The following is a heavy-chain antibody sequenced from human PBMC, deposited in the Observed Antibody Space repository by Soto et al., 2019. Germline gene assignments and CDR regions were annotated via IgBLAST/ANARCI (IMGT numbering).Heavy chain of an antibody. CDR1: GFTFSNYA. Sequence: PGGSLRLSCAASGFTFSNYAMTWVRQGPGKGLEWVSAISGSGGSAYYADSVKGRFTISRDNSKNTLYLQMNSLRADDSGVYYCAKDPYSGVLVPVAIGFDPRGAGTLVTVSS. CDR3: AKDPYSGVLVPVAIGFDP. D-gene: IGHD2-2*01. V-gene: IGHV3-23*01. CDR2: ISGSGGSA. J-gene: IGHJ5*02.